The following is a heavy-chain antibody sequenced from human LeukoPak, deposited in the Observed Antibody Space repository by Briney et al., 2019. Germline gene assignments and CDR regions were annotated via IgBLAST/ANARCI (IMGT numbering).Heavy chain of an antibody. D-gene: IGHD4-23*01. J-gene: IGHJ4*02. Sequence: PSETLSLTCTVSGGSISSYYWSWIRQPPGKGLEWIGYIYYSGSTNYNPSLKSRVTISVGTSKNQFSLKLSSVTAADTAVYYCARVEYGGNFDYWGQGTLVTVSS. CDR2: IYYSGST. V-gene: IGHV4-59*01. CDR3: ARVEYGGNFDY. CDR1: GGSISSYY.